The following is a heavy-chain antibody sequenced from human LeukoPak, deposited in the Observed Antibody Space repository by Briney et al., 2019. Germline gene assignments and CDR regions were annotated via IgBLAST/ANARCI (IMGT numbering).Heavy chain of an antibody. Sequence: GGSLRLSCAASGFIVNSYAMSWVRQAPGKGLAWVSLIYSDGVTQYADSVKGRFTISRDNSKNTLYLQMNSPRDEDTAVYFCARDRAEGKTWVEFDPWGQGTLVTVSS. CDR3: ARDRAEGKTWVEFDP. V-gene: IGHV3-66*02. J-gene: IGHJ5*02. CDR1: GFIVNSYA. CDR2: IYSDGVT.